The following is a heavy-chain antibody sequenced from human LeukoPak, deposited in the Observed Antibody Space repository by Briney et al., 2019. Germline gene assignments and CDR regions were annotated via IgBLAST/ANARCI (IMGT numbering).Heavy chain of an antibody. J-gene: IGHJ4*02. CDR3: AKDRYCSSSSCPIDY. V-gene: IGHV3-9*01. D-gene: IGHD2-2*01. CDR2: INWKSDKI. CDR1: GFTFSSYA. Sequence: GGSLRLSCAASGFTFSSYAMSWVRQAPGKGLEWVSGINWKSDKIGYADSVKGRFTISRDNSKNSLYLQMNSLRAEDTALYYCAKDRYCSSSSCPIDYWGQGTMVTVSS.